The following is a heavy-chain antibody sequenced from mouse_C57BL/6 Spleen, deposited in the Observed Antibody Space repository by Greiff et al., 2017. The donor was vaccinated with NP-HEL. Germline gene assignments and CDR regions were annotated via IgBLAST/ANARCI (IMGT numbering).Heavy chain of an antibody. V-gene: IGHV1-82*01. Sequence: LVESGPELVKPGASVKISCKASGYAFSSSWMNWVKQRPGKGLEWIGRIYPGDGDTNYNGKFKGKATLTADKSSSTAYMQLSSLTSEDSAVYFCARGSNYEPYYAMDYWGQGTSVTVSS. CDR1: GYAFSSSW. D-gene: IGHD2-5*01. CDR2: IYPGDGDT. J-gene: IGHJ4*01. CDR3: ARGSNYEPYYAMDY.